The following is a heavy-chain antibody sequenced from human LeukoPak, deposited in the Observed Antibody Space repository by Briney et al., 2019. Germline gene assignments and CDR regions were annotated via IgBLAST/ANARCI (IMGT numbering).Heavy chain of an antibody. D-gene: IGHD1-26*01. CDR1: GFTFSTYA. J-gene: IGHJ3*02. V-gene: IGHV3-21*01. CDR3: ARGGIITSYAFEI. CDR2: ISSTSNYI. Sequence: PGGSLRLPCAASGFTFSTYAISWVRQAPGKGLEWVSCISSTSNYIFYADSVRGRFTISRDNAKNSLYLQMDSLRAEDTAVYYCARGGIITSYAFEIWGQGAMVTVSS.